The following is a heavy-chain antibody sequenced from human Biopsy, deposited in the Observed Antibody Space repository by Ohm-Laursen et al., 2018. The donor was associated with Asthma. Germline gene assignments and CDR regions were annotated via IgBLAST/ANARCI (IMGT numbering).Heavy chain of an antibody. V-gene: IGHV3-53*01. Sequence: SLRLSCTASGFTVSTNGMSWVRQPPGKGLEWVSVIYSGGGTYYADSVQGRVTISRDNSKNTLSLQMNSLRAEDTAFYYCARGDSSNWSHYYFDYWGQGTLVTVSS. CDR3: ARGDSSNWSHYYFDY. CDR2: IYSGGGT. J-gene: IGHJ4*02. D-gene: IGHD3-22*01. CDR1: GFTVSTNG.